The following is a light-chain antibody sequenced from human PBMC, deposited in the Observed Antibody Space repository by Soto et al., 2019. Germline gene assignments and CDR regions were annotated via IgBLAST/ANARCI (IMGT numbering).Light chain of an antibody. V-gene: IGKV3-20*01. CDR1: QSVRSSY. CDR2: GAS. CDR3: QQYGDSPT. J-gene: IGKJ4*01. Sequence: EIVLTQSPGTLSLSPGERATLSCRASQSVRSSYLAWYQQKPGQAPRLLIYGASSRATGIPDRFSGSGSGTDFTLTIRRLEPEDLAVYYCQQYGDSPTFGGGTKVGIK.